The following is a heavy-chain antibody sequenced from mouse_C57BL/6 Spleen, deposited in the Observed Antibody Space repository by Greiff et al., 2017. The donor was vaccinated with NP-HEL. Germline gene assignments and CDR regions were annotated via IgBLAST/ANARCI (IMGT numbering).Heavy chain of an antibody. CDR1: GFTFSSYG. D-gene: IGHD2-4*01. CDR3: ARHYDSWFAY. Sequence: EVKVVESGGDLVKPGGSLKLSCAASGFTFSSYGMSWVRQTPDKRLEWVATISSGGSYTYYPDSVKGRFTISRDNAKNTLYLQMSSLKSEDTAMYYCARHYDSWFAYWGQGTLVTVSA. J-gene: IGHJ3*01. CDR2: ISSGGSYT. V-gene: IGHV5-6*01.